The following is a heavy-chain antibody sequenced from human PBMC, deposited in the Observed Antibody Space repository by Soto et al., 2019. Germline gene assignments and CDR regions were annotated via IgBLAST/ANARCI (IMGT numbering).Heavy chain of an antibody. J-gene: IGHJ2*01. D-gene: IGHD6-19*01. CDR1: GFTFSSYA. CDR2: ISGSGGST. V-gene: IGHV3-23*01. CDR3: AKGSSGSWYFDL. Sequence: EVQLLESGGGLVQPGGALRLSCAASGFTFSSYAMSWVRQAPGKGLEWVSAISGSGGSTYYADSVKGRFTISRDNSKNTLYLQMNSLRAEDTAVYYCAKGSSGSWYFDLWGRGTLVTVSS.